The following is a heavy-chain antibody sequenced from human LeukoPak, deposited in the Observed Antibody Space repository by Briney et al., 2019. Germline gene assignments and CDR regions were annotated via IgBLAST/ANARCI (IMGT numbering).Heavy chain of an antibody. Sequence: PSQTLSLTCTVSLGSISSGVYYWSWIRHPPGKGLEWIGYIYYSGSTYYNPSLKGRVTISVDTSKNQFSLKLCSVTAADTAVYYCARVGNIAAAGPDYSGDGDLVTVSS. J-gene: IGHJ4*01. CDR2: IYYSGST. CDR3: ARVGNIAAAGPDY. D-gene: IGHD6-13*01. CDR1: LGSISSGVYY. V-gene: IGHV4-30-4*01.